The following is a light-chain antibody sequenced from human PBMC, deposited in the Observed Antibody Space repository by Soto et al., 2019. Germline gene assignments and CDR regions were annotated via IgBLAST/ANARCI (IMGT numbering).Light chain of an antibody. Sequence: DILMTQSPATLSVSQGDRATLSCGASQTINSKLAWYQQKPGKAPRLLIYGASTRESGVPARFSGSGSGTEFTLTISSLQPDDFAAYYCQQYNDYSQTFGQGTKVDIK. CDR1: QTINSK. V-gene: IGKV3-15*01. J-gene: IGKJ1*01. CDR3: QQYNDYSQT. CDR2: GAS.